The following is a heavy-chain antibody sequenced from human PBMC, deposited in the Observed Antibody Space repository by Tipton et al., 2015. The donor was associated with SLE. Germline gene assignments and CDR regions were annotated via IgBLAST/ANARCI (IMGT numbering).Heavy chain of an antibody. CDR1: GGSISSSSYY. J-gene: IGHJ2*01. D-gene: IGHD2/OR15-2a*01. CDR2: LSYGGST. V-gene: IGHV4-61*05. Sequence: TLSLTCTVSGGSISSSSYYWGWIRQPPGKGLEWIGYLSYGGSTNYNPSLKSRVTISVDTSKNQVSLKLSSVTAADTAVYYCTRKSTTSDLWGRGALVTVSS. CDR3: TRKSTTSDL.